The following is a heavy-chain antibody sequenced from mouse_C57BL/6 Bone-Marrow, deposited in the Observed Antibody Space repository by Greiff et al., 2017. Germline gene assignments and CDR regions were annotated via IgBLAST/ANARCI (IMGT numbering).Heavy chain of an antibody. D-gene: IGHD2-4*01. V-gene: IGHV2-2*01. CDR1: GFSLTSYG. CDR2: IWSGGST. CDR3: ARDYDGTMDY. J-gene: IGHJ4*01. Sequence: VQLVESGPGLVQPSQSLSITCTVSGFSLTSYGVHWVRQSPGKGLEWLGVIWSGGSTDYNAAFISRLSISKDNSKSQVFLKMNSLQADDTARDYWARDYDGTMDYWGQGTSGTVSS.